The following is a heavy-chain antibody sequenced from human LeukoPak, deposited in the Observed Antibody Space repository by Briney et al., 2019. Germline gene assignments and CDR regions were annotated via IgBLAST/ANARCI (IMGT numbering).Heavy chain of an antibody. CDR1: GFTFRSHW. Sequence: GGSLRLSCAGSGFTFRSHWMSWVRQAPGRGLEWVANIKQDGSEKYYVDSVKGRFTISRDNAKKSLYLQMNSLRAEDTAVYYCAKSRIFGVASNFDYWGQGTLVTVSS. CDR2: IKQDGSEK. J-gene: IGHJ4*02. V-gene: IGHV3-7*03. CDR3: AKSRIFGVASNFDY. D-gene: IGHD3-3*02.